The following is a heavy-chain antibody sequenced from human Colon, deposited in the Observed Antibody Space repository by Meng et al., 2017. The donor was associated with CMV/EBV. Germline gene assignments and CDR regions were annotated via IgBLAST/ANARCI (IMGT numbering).Heavy chain of an antibody. V-gene: IGHV1-69*05. D-gene: IGHD6-19*01. CDR2: IIPIFGTA. Sequence: SVKVSCKASGGTFSSYAISWVRQAPGQGLEWMGGIIPIFGTANYEQKFQGRVTITTDESTSTAYMELSSLRSEDTAVYYCARDTVAGTFPDYWGQGTLVTVSS. J-gene: IGHJ4*02. CDR3: ARDTVAGTFPDY. CDR1: GGTFSSYA.